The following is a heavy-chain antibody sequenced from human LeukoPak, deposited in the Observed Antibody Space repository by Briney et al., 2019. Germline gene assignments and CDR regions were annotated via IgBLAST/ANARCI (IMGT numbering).Heavy chain of an antibody. CDR1: GYTFTSYG. J-gene: IGHJ4*02. CDR3: ASTTVTTYESDY. V-gene: IGHV1-18*01. D-gene: IGHD4-17*01. Sequence: ASVKVSCKGSGYTFTSYGISWVRQAPGQGLECMGWISAYNGNTNYAQKLQGRVTMTTDTSTSTAYMELRSLRSDDTAVYYCASTTVTTYESDYWGQGTLVTVSS. CDR2: ISAYNGNT.